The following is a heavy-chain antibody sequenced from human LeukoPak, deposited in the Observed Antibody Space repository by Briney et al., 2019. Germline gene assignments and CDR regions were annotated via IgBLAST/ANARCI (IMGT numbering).Heavy chain of an antibody. D-gene: IGHD3-22*01. CDR2: ITSSGDPI. J-gene: IGHJ4*02. CDR3: ARGHYELPY. V-gene: IGHV3-11*01. Sequence: GGSLRLSCAASGFPLTDYYMSWIRQAPGKGLEWVSYITSSGDPIYYADSVKGRFTISRDNAKNSLNLQMNSLRAEDTAVYYCARGHYELPYWGQGTRVTVSS. CDR1: GFPLTDYY.